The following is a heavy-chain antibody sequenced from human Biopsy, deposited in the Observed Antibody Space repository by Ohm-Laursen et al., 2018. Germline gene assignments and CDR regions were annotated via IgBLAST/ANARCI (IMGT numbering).Heavy chain of an antibody. Sequence: SLRLSCAASGFPFSDYYMRWIRQAPGKGLEWVSYISGGGTTIYYADSVKGRFTISRDNAKNSLYLQMNSLRAEDTAVYYCARVGRTRVDGVYSYGMDVWGQGTTVIVSS. D-gene: IGHD2-15*01. CDR3: ARVGRTRVDGVYSYGMDV. J-gene: IGHJ6*02. CDR2: ISGGGTTI. V-gene: IGHV3-11*04. CDR1: GFPFSDYY.